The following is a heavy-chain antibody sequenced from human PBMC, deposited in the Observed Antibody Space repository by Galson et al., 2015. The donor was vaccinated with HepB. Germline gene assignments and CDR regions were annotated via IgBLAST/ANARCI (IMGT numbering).Heavy chain of an antibody. CDR3: AGVSSSSSWPHDAFDI. Sequence: LSLTCTVSGYSISSGYYWGWIRQPPGKGLEWVGSIYHSGSTYYNPSLKSRVTISVDTSKNQFSLKLSSVTAADTAVYYCAGVSSSSSWPHDAFDIWGQGTMVTVSS. CDR1: GYSISSGYY. CDR2: IYHSGST. V-gene: IGHV4-38-2*02. D-gene: IGHD6-13*01. J-gene: IGHJ3*02.